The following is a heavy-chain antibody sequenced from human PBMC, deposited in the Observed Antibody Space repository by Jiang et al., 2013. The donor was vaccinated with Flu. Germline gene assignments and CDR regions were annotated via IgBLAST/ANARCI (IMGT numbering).Heavy chain of an antibody. Sequence: GSGLVKPSETLSLTCTVSGGSISSYYWSWIRQPPGKGLEWIGYIYYSGSTNYNPSLKSRVTISIDTSKNQFSLMMTSVTAADTAVYYCARDSSGKTARFDYWGQGTLVTVSS. V-gene: IGHV4-59*01. CDR3: ARDSSGKTARFDY. J-gene: IGHJ4*02. CDR2: IYYSGST. D-gene: IGHD6-25*01. CDR1: GGSISSYY.